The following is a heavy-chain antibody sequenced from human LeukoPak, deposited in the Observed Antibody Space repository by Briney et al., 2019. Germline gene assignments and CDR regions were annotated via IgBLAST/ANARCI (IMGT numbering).Heavy chain of an antibody. CDR3: ARNGFGELKNWFDP. Sequence: SVKVSCKASGGTFSSDAISWVRQAPGQGLEWMGGIIPIFGSANYAQKFQGRVTITADESTSTAYMELSSLRSEDTAVYYCARNGFGELKNWFDPWGQGTLVTVSS. V-gene: IGHV1-69*13. J-gene: IGHJ5*02. D-gene: IGHD3-10*01. CDR1: GGTFSSDA. CDR2: IIPIFGSA.